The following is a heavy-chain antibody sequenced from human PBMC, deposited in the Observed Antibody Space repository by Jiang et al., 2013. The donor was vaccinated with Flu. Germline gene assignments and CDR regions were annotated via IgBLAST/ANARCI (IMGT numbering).Heavy chain of an antibody. Sequence: PGLVKPSETLSLTCTVSGGSISGYYWTWIRQPPGKGLEWIGNIYYSGSTEYNPSLESRLTISVDTSKNQFSLKLRSVTAADTAVYYCARYCNYGSCPDYWGQGTLVTVSS. D-gene: IGHD2-15*01. J-gene: IGHJ4*02. CDR1: GGSISGYY. V-gene: IGHV4-59*08. CDR2: IYYSGST. CDR3: ARYCNYGSCPDY.